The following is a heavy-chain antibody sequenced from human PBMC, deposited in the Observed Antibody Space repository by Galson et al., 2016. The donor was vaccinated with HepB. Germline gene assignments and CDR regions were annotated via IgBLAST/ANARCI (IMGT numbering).Heavy chain of an antibody. V-gene: IGHV3-11*01. D-gene: IGHD6-13*01. Sequence: SLRLSCAASGLSFSDYYMSWFRQGPGKGLEWVSYISSSDNTVYYADSVKGRFTISRDNAKNSLYLQMNSLRAEDTAVYYCARVPFIAAAGTVDYWGQGTLVTVSS. J-gene: IGHJ4*02. CDR2: ISSSDNTV. CDR1: GLSFSDYY. CDR3: ARVPFIAAAGTVDY.